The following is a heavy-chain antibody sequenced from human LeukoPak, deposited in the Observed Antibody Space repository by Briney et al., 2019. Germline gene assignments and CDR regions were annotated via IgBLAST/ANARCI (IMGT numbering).Heavy chain of an antibody. CDR1: GGTFSSYA. V-gene: IGHV1-69*01. J-gene: IGHJ6*02. CDR2: IIPVFGTA. Sequence: SVKVSCKASGGTFSSYAISWVRQAPGQGLEWMGGIIPVFGTANYAQKFQGRVTITADESTSTAYMELSSLRSEDTAVYYCARDWSIVVVPAAGYYYGMDVWGQGTTVTVSS. D-gene: IGHD2-2*01. CDR3: ARDWSIVVVPAAGYYYGMDV.